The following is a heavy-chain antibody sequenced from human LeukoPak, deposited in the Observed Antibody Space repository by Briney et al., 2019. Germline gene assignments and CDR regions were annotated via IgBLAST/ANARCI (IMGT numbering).Heavy chain of an antibody. D-gene: IGHD3-9*01. J-gene: IGHJ5*02. CDR1: GFTFSSYA. V-gene: IGHV3-30*04. Sequence: GGSLRLSCAASGFTFSSYAMPWVRQAPGKGLEGVAVISYDGSNKYYADSVKGRFTISRDNSKNTLYLQMNSLRAEDTAVYYCAREEHDILTGPYNWFDPWGQGTLVTVSS. CDR3: AREEHDILTGPYNWFDP. CDR2: ISYDGSNK.